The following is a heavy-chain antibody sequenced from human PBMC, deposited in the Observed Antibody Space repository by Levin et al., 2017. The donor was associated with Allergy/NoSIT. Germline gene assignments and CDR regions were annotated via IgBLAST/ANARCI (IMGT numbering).Heavy chain of an antibody. CDR2: ISYDGSNK. CDR1: GFTFSSYG. J-gene: IGHJ6*03. CDR3: AKPLFYGSGTHHMDV. D-gene: IGHD3-10*01. Sequence: GGSLRLSCAASGFTFSSYGMHWVRQAPGKGLEWVAVISYDGSNKYYADSVKGRFTISRDNSKNTLYLQMNSLRAEDTAVYYCAKPLFYGSGTHHMDVWGKGTTVTVSS. V-gene: IGHV3-30*18.